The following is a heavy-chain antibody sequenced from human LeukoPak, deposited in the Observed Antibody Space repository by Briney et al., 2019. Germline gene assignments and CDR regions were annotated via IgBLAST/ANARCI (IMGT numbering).Heavy chain of an antibody. CDR3: ARGLLWFGELLHPRWFDP. D-gene: IGHD3-10*01. CDR2: INPNSGGT. CDR1: GYTFTSYY. V-gene: IGHV1-2*02. J-gene: IGHJ5*02. Sequence: GASVKVSCKASGYTFTSYYMHWVRQAPGQGLEWMGWINPNSGGTNYAQKFQGRVTMTRDTSISTAYMELSRLRSDDTAVYYCARGLLWFGELLHPRWFDPWGQGTLVTVSS.